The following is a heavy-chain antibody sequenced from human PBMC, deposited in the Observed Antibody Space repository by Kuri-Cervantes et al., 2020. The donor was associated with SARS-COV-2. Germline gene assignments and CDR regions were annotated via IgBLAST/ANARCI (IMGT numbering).Heavy chain of an antibody. D-gene: IGHD1-1*01. J-gene: IGHJ4*02. CDR2: IYSGGST. CDR3: ARDLGTIQGRDY. Sequence: GGSLRLSCAASGFTVSSNYMSWVRQAPGKGLEWGSVIYSGGSTYYADSVKGRFTISRDNSKNTLYLQMNSLRAEDTAVYYCARDLGTIQGRDYWGQGTLVTVSS. V-gene: IGHV3-66*02. CDR1: GFTVSSNY.